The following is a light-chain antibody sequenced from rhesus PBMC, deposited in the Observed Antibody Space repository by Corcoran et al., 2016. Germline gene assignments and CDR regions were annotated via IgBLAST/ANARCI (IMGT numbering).Light chain of an antibody. J-gene: IGKJ4*01. Sequence: VMTQSPATLAWSPGERATLSCRASQSITTYLAWYQQKPGQAPSLLIFGASIRAPGRPNRFRGSGSGTEFTLTISSLVPEDVGIYFCLQTSHWPLSFGGGPKVEI. V-gene: IGKV3-24*03. CDR1: QSITTY. CDR3: LQTSHWPLS. CDR2: GAS.